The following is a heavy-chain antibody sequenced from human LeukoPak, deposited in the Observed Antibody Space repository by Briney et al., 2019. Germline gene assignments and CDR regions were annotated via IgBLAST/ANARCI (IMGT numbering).Heavy chain of an antibody. Sequence: PSQTLSLTCTVSGGSISSGDYYWSWIRQPPGKGLEWIGYIYYSGSTYYNPSLKSRVTISVDTSKNQFSLKLSSVTAADTAVHYCARLPTYLQYSSSWDVDYWGQGTLVTVSS. CDR1: GGSISSGDYY. D-gene: IGHD6-6*01. CDR2: IYYSGST. V-gene: IGHV4-30-4*01. J-gene: IGHJ4*02. CDR3: ARLPTYLQYSSSWDVDY.